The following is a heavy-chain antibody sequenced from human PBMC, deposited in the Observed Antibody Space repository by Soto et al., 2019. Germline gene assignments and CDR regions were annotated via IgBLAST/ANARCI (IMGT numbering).Heavy chain of an antibody. J-gene: IGHJ3*01. D-gene: IGHD6-19*01. CDR3: ASMMIAVAGSAA. Sequence: PGWSLRLACASSVFTFIDYYMRWIRQAPGKGLEWVSYISSSGSTIYYADSVKGRFTISRDNAKNSLYLQMNSLRAEDTAVYYCASMMIAVAGSAAWGQGTMVTVSS. CDR2: ISSSGSTI. CDR1: VFTFIDYY. V-gene: IGHV3-11*01.